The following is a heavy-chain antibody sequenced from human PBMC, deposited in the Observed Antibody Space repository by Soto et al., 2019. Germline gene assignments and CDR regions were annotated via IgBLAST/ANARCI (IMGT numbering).Heavy chain of an antibody. V-gene: IGHV4-59*08. D-gene: IGHD3-22*01. J-gene: IGHJ5*01. CDR2: IYYTGTT. CDR1: GGSISSYY. Sequence: SETLSLTCTASGGSISSYYWSWIRQPPGKGLEWIGYIYYTGTTTYNPPIKSRVTISVDSSKNQFSLNLTSVIAADTAVYYCARLGGFYQSLDSWGQGTLVTVSS. CDR3: ARLGGFYQSLDS.